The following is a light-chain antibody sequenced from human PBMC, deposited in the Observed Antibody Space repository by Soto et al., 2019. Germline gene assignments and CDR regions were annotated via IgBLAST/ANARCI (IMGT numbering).Light chain of an antibody. Sequence: DIQMTQSPSSLSASVGDRVTITCRASQSISSYLNWYQHKPGKAPKLLIYAASSFQSGVPSRFSGSESGTDFTPTISSLQPEDFETYYCQQSYNTPLTFGGGTKVDIX. V-gene: IGKV1-39*01. CDR1: QSISSY. CDR3: QQSYNTPLT. J-gene: IGKJ4*01. CDR2: AAS.